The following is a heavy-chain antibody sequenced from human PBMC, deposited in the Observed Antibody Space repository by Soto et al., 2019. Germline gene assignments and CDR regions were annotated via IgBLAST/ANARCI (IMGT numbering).Heavy chain of an antibody. D-gene: IGHD3-3*01. Sequence: KISCKSSGYSFTSYWISWVRQMPGKGLEWMGRIDPSDSYTNYSPSFQGHVTISADKSISTAYLQWSSLKASDTAMYYCARQLGFLESDWFDPWGQGTLVTVSS. CDR1: GYSFTSYW. V-gene: IGHV5-10-1*01. J-gene: IGHJ5*02. CDR2: IDPSDSYT. CDR3: ARQLGFLESDWFDP.